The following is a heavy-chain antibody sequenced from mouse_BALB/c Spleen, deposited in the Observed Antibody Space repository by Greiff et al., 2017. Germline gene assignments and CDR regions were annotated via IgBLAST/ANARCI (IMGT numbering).Heavy chain of an antibody. CDR1: GFSLTSYG. J-gene: IGHJ3*01. Sequence: QVQLKESGPGLVAPSQSLSITCTVSGFSLTSYGVHWVRQPPGKGLEWLGVIWAGGSTNYNSALMSRLSISKDNSKSQVFLKMNSLQTDDTAMYYCARGGNGYDPFAYWGQGTLVTVSA. V-gene: IGHV2-9*02. CDR3: ARGGNGYDPFAY. CDR2: IWAGGST. D-gene: IGHD2-2*01.